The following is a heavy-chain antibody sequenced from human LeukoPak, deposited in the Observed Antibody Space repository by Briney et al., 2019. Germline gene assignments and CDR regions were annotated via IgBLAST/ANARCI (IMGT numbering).Heavy chain of an antibody. CDR1: GFTFSSYW. CDR3: VRGSPSSGWYWYIEH. V-gene: IGHV3-30*09. D-gene: IGHD6-19*01. J-gene: IGHJ4*02. CDR2: ISYDGSNK. Sequence: GGSLRLSCAASGFTFSSYWMSWVRQAPGKGLEWVAVISYDGSNKYYADSVEGRFVISRDDSKNTLYMHLNSLRSEDTAFYYCVRGSPSSGWYWYIEHWGQGILVSVSS.